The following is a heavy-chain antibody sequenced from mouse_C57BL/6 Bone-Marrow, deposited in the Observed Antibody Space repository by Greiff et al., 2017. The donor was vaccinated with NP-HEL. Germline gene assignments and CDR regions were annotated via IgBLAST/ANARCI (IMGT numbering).Heavy chain of an antibody. Sequence: EVMLVESGGGLVKPGGSLKLSCAASGFTFSSYAMSWVRQTPEKRLEWVATISDGGSYTNYPDNVKGRFTISRDNAKNNLYLQMSHLKSEDTAMYYCARAGLGPYCFDYWGQGTTLTVSS. D-gene: IGHD4-1*01. V-gene: IGHV5-4*03. CDR1: GFTFSSYA. CDR2: ISDGGSYT. J-gene: IGHJ2*01. CDR3: ARAGLGPYCFDY.